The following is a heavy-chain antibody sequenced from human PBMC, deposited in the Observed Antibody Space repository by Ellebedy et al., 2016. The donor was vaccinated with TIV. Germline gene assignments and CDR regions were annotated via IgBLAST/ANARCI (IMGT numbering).Heavy chain of an antibody. Sequence: SLKISXAASGFTFDDYAMHWVRQAPGKGLEWVSGISWNSGSIGYADSVKGRFTISRDNAKNSLYLQMNSLRAEDTALYYCAKDLFSRRRRVPAAIVGYFDYWGQGTLVTVSS. CDR3: AKDLFSRRRRVPAAIVGYFDY. D-gene: IGHD2-2*02. CDR2: ISWNSGSI. J-gene: IGHJ4*02. V-gene: IGHV3-9*01. CDR1: GFTFDDYA.